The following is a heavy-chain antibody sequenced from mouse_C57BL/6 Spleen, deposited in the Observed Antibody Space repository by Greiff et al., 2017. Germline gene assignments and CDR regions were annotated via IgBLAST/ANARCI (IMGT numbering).Heavy chain of an antibody. CDR3: ARKECNYKSFYAMDY. Sequence: QVQLQQPGAELVKPGASVKLSCKASGYTFTSYWMHWVKQRPGQGLEWIGMIYPNSGSTNYNEKFKGKATLTVNKSSSTAYMQLSSLTSEDATVNYCARKECNYKSFYAMDYWGQGTTVTVSS. D-gene: IGHD2-1*01. CDR2: IYPNSGST. CDR1: GYTFTSYW. J-gene: IGHJ4*01. V-gene: IGHV1-64*01.